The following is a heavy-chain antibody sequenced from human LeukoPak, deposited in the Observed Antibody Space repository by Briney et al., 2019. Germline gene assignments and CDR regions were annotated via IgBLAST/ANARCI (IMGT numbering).Heavy chain of an antibody. D-gene: IGHD3-22*01. Sequence: GGSLRLSCAASGFTFSSYNMNWVRQAPGKGLEWVSSISNSYSYIYYADSVRGRFTISRDNAKNSLYLQMYSLRAEYTAVYYCAREGSSGYYVFDYWGQGTLVTVSS. CDR3: AREGSSGYYVFDY. CDR1: GFTFSSYN. J-gene: IGHJ4*02. CDR2: ISNSYSYI. V-gene: IGHV3-21*01.